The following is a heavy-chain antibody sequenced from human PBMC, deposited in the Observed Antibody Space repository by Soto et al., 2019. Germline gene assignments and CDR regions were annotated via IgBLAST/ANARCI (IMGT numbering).Heavy chain of an antibody. CDR3: ARPRSGSYYYGMDV. J-gene: IGHJ6*02. Sequence: QVQLVQSGAEVKKPGASVKVSCKASGYTFTSCDINWVRQATGQGLEWMGWMNPNSGNTGYAQKFQGRVTMTRNTSIIPAYMELSSLRSEDTAVYYCARPRSGSYYYGMDVWGQGTAVTVSS. V-gene: IGHV1-8*01. CDR1: GYTFTSCD. D-gene: IGHD3-3*01. CDR2: MNPNSGNT.